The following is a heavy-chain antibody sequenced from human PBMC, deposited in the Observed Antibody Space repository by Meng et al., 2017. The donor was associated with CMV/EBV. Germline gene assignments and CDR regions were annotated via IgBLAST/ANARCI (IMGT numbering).Heavy chain of an antibody. D-gene: IGHD6-13*01. Sequence: RLLEAWGPGLVQPPAPLPPTFIVSGASISSSSFYWGWIRPPPGKGLEWIGSIYYSGSTYYNPSLRSRVTISVDTSKNQFSLKLSSVTAADTAVYYCARGGIAAAGLHWGQGTLVTVSS. V-gene: IGHV4-39*07. CDR3: ARGGIAAAGLH. CDR1: GASISSSSFY. CDR2: IYYSGST. J-gene: IGHJ4*02.